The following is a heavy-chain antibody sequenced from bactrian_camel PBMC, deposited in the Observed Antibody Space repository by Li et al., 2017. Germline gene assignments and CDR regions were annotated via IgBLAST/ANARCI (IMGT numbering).Heavy chain of an antibody. D-gene: IGHD5*01. CDR1: GYTVRNAC. Sequence: VQLVESGGGSVQAGGSLRLSCAASGYTVRNACLGWFRQVKGNEREGVAALYSDGGRTNYRDSVKDRFTVSQDRSKNTLYLQMDNLKPDDTAMYYCAARRWLPHYGLTCPLYSYDSYGQGTQVTVS. V-gene: IGHV3S31*01. J-gene: IGHJ4*01. CDR2: LYSDGGRT.